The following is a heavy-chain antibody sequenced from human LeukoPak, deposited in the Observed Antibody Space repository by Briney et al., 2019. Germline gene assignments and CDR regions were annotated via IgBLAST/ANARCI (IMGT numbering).Heavy chain of an antibody. J-gene: IGHJ4*02. D-gene: IGHD6-13*01. CDR1: GFTFSSYA. CDR3: ARDVGSSWSFDFDY. V-gene: IGHV3-23*01. CDR2: ISASGDNT. Sequence: PGGSLRLSCAASGFTFSSYAMSWVRQAPGKGLEWVSAISASGDNTCYADSVKGRFTFSRDNSKNTLYLQMNSLRAEDTAVYYCARDVGSSWSFDFDYWGQGTLVTVSS.